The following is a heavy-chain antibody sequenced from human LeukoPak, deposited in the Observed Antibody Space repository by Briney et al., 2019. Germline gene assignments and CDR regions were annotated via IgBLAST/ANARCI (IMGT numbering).Heavy chain of an antibody. CDR2: IWYDGSNK. CDR3: ARDCGSYYAKYYFDY. Sequence: GGSLRLSRAASGFTFSSYGMHWVRQAPGKGLEWVAVIWYDGSNKYYADSVKGRFTISRDNSKNTLYLQMNSLRAEDTAVYYCARDCGSYYAKYYFDYWGQGTLVTVSS. D-gene: IGHD1-26*01. V-gene: IGHV3-33*01. J-gene: IGHJ4*02. CDR1: GFTFSSYG.